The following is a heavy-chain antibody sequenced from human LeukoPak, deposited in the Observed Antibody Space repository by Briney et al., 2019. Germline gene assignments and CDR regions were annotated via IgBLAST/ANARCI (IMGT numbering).Heavy chain of an antibody. D-gene: IGHD4-23*01. CDR3: ASGRNYGGLLTLRY. V-gene: IGHV4-59*08. J-gene: IGHJ4*02. CDR1: GGSISSYY. CDR2: IYYSGST. Sequence: SETLSLTCTVSGGSISSYYWSWIRQPPGKGLEWIGYIYYSGSTNYNPSLKSRVTISVDTSKDQFSLKLSSVTAADTAVYYCASGRNYGGLLTLRYWGQGTLVTVSS.